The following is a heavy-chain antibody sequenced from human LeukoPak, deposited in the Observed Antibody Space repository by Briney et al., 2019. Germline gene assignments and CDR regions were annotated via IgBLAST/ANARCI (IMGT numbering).Heavy chain of an antibody. CDR2: INHSGST. V-gene: IGHV4-34*01. J-gene: IGHJ4*02. CDR1: GGSFSGYY. D-gene: IGHD2-15*01. Sequence: PSETLSLTCAVYGGSFSGYYWSWIRQPPGKGLEWIGEINHSGSTNYNPSLKSRVTISVDTSKNQFSLKLSSVTAEDTAVYYCARGSRGSGGSCYRNWGQGTLVTVSS. CDR3: ARGSRGSGGSCYRN.